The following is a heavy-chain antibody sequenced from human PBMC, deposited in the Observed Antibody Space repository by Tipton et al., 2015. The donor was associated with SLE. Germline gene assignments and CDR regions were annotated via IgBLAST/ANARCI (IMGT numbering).Heavy chain of an antibody. CDR2: IYFSGST. V-gene: IGHV4-59*11. CDR1: GGSINSHY. CDR3: ARGGVEEGLEEGDWFDS. Sequence: TLSLTCSVSGGSINSHYWIWIRQPPGKGLEYIGNIYFSGSTNYNPSLKRRVTISIDTSKGQVSLKLTSVTAADTAGNYCARGGVEEGLEEGDWFDSWGQGTLVTVSS. J-gene: IGHJ5*01. D-gene: IGHD1-1*01.